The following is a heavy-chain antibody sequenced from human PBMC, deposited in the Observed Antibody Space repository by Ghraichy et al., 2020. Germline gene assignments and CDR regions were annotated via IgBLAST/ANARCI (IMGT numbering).Heavy chain of an antibody. CDR2: IYYGGST. Sequence: SETLSLTCTVSGGSISSSSYWGWIRQPPGKGLEWIGNIYYGGSTYYNPSLKSRVTISVDTSKNQFSLKLISVTAADTAVYYCARQPPNCSGGSCYPEINNCFDPWGQGTLVTVSS. CDR3: ARQPPNCSGGSCYPEINNCFDP. CDR1: GGSISSSSY. V-gene: IGHV4-39*01. J-gene: IGHJ5*02. D-gene: IGHD2-15*01.